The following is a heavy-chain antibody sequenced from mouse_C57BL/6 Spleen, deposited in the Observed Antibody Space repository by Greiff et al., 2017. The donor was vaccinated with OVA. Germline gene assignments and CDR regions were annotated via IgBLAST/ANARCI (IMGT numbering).Heavy chain of an antibody. Sequence: VKLQESGAELARPGASVKLSCKASGYTFTSYGISWVKQRTGQGLEWIGEIYPRSGNTYYNEKFKGKATLTADKSSSTAYMELRSLTSEDSAVYFCARFYDYWGKGTTLTVSS. CDR3: ARFYDY. V-gene: IGHV1-81*01. CDR1: GYTFTSYG. CDR2: IYPRSGNT. J-gene: IGHJ2*01.